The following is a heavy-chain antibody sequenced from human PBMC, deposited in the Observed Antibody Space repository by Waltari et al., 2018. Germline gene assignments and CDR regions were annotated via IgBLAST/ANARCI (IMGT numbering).Heavy chain of an antibody. Sequence: EVQLVQSGAAVKKPGESLKISCKGSGYSFTSSWIRWIRQTPGKGLELMGIIYPGDSDTRYSPSFQGKVTISADKSISTAYLQWSSLKASDTAMYYCARHYCSSTSCYTPDYWGQGTLVTVSS. CDR3: ARHYCSSTSCYTPDY. J-gene: IGHJ4*02. V-gene: IGHV5-51*01. CDR2: IYPGDSDT. D-gene: IGHD2-2*02. CDR1: GYSFTSSW.